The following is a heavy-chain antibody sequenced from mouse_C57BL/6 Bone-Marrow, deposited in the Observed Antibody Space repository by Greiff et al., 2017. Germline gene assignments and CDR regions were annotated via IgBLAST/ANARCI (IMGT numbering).Heavy chain of an antibody. J-gene: IGHJ2*01. V-gene: IGHV1-69*01. CDR2: IDPSDSYT. D-gene: IGHD1-1*01. CDR3: ARKGRVADD. Sequence: QVQLQQPGAELVMPGASVKLSCKASGYTFTSYWMHWVKQRPGQGLEWIGEIDPSDSYTNYNQKFKGKSTLTVDKSSSTAYMQLSSLTSEDSAVYYCARKGRVADDWGQGTTLTVSS. CDR1: GYTFTSYW.